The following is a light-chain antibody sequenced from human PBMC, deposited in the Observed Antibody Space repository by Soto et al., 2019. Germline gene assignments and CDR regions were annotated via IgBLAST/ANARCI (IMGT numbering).Light chain of an antibody. Sequence: QSALTQPASVSGSPGQWITISCTGTSSDVGGYNYVSWYQQHPGKAHQLMIYDVSNRPSVVSNRFSGSKAGNTASLTSSGLQAEDAADYYCSSDTSSSTYVFGTGTKLTVL. V-gene: IGLV2-14*01. CDR2: DVS. J-gene: IGLJ1*01. CDR3: SSDTSSSTYV. CDR1: SSDVGGYNY.